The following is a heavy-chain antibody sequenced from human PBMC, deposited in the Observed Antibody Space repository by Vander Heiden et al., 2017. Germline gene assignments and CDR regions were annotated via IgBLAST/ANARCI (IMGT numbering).Heavy chain of an antibody. CDR2: IYSSGTT. D-gene: IGHD1-26*01. CDR3: APLLVPDGMACDY. CDR1: GGSIRSRRSY. Sequence: LQLQESGPGLVKPSETLSLTCTVAGGSIRSRRSYWGWIRQPPGKGLVWIGGIYSSGTTNDNPSLKSRVTIAVDTSKNQVSLKLSSVTAADTAVYYGAPLLVPDGMACDYWGQGTLVTVSS. J-gene: IGHJ4*02. V-gene: IGHV4-39*01.